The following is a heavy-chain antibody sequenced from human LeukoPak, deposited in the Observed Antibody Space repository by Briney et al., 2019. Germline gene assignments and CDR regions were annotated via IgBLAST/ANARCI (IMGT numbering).Heavy chain of an antibody. V-gene: IGHV3-74*01. Sequence: GGSLRLSCAVSGFTFSSYWMHWVRQAPGKGLVWVSRIKSDGNSTSYADSVKGRFTISRDNAENTLYLQMNSLRAEDTAVYYCARDDAMVRGTIDIWGQGTMVTVSS. J-gene: IGHJ3*02. CDR3: ARDDAMVRGTIDI. D-gene: IGHD3-10*01. CDR2: IKSDGNST. CDR1: GFTFSSYW.